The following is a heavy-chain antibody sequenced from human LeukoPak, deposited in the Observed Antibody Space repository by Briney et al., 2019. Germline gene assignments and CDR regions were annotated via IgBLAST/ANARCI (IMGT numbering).Heavy chain of an antibody. Sequence: SETLSLTCAVYGGSFSGYYWSWIRQPSGKGLEWIGEINHSGSTNYNPSLKSRVTISVDTSKNQFSLKLSSVTAADTAVYYCAGLLEVPYYFDYWGQGTLVTVSS. J-gene: IGHJ4*02. CDR3: AGLLEVPYYFDY. CDR2: INHSGST. V-gene: IGHV4-34*01. D-gene: IGHD3-3*01. CDR1: GGSFSGYY.